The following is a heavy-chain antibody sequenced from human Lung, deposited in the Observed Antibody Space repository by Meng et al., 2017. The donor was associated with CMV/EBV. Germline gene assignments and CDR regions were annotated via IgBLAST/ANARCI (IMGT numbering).Heavy chain of an antibody. D-gene: IGHD2-15*01. CDR3: VTYYADIVLGPFDI. Sequence: GGSLRLSCAASGFSFSDYWMARVRQTPGKGLEWVANIKRDGSEKYYVDSVKGRFTVSRDNAKNSLHLQMRTLRAEDTAVYYCVTYYADIVLGPFDIWGQGTVVTVSS. J-gene: IGHJ3*02. V-gene: IGHV3-7*01. CDR1: GFSFSDYW. CDR2: IKRDGSEK.